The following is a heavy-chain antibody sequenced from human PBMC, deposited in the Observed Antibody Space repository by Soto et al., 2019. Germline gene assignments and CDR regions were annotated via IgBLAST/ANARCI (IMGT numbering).Heavy chain of an antibody. J-gene: IGHJ4*02. V-gene: IGHV4-30-2*01. CDR2: IYHSVST. Sequence: QLQLQESGSGLVKPLQTLSLTCAVSGGSISSGGYSWSWIRQPPGQGLEWIAYIYHSVSTYYNPSLKSRVTISVDRSQNPCPLQLSSVTAADTAAYYCARVADYWGQGTLVTVSS. CDR1: GGSISSGGYS. CDR3: ARVADY.